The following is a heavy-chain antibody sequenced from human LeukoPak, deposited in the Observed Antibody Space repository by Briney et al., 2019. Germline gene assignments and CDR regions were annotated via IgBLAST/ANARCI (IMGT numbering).Heavy chain of an antibody. CDR3: ATQVGATLGYDY. J-gene: IGHJ4*02. Sequence: ASVKVSCKVSGYTLTELSMYWVRQAPGKGLEWMGGFDPEDGETIYAQKFQGRVTMTEDTSTDTAYMELSSLRSEDTAVYYCATQVGATLGYDYWGQGTLVTVSS. CDR2: FDPEDGET. V-gene: IGHV1-24*01. CDR1: GYTLTELS. D-gene: IGHD1-26*01.